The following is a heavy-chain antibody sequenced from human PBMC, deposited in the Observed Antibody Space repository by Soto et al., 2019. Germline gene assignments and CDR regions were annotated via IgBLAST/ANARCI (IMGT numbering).Heavy chain of an antibody. CDR2: ISGSGGST. J-gene: IGHJ6*02. V-gene: IGHV3-23*01. CDR1: GFPFSIYA. D-gene: IGHD6-6*01. CDR3: AKERGSSSSYYYYDYGMDV. Sequence: GGSLRLSCAASGFPFSIYAMSLVRQSPGKGLEWVSAISGSGGSTYYADSVKGRFTISRDNSKNTLYLQMNSLRAEDEAVYYCAKERGSSSSYYYYDYGMDVWGQGTTVTVSS.